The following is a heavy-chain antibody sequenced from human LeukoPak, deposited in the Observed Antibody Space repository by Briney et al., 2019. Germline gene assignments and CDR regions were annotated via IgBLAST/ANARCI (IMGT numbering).Heavy chain of an antibody. V-gene: IGHV5-51*01. Sequence: TGASLQISCKGSGYSFTTYWIGWVRQLPGKGLEWMGIIYPGDSDTKYSPSFQGQVTISADKSINTAYLQWSSLKASDTAMYYCARSYYSDSSGYYFDYWGQGTLVTVSS. J-gene: IGHJ4*02. D-gene: IGHD3-22*01. CDR2: IYPGDSDT. CDR3: ARSYYSDSSGYYFDY. CDR1: GYSFTTYW.